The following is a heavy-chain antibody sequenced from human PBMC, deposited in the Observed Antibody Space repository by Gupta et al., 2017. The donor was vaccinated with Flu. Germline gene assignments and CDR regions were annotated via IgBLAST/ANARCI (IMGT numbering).Heavy chain of an antibody. J-gene: IGHJ4*02. CDR2: ISFDGTRV. Sequence: ISFDGTRVYYGDSVKGRFTVSRDNSKDTLYLHMNSLRPEDTAVYYCAKADGSGTSYNALNYWGQGTLVTVSS. CDR3: AKADGSGTSYNALNY. D-gene: IGHD3-10*01. V-gene: IGHV3-30*18.